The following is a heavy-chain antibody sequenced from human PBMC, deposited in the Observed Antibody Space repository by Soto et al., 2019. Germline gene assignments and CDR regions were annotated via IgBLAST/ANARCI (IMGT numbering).Heavy chain of an antibody. CDR3: AKDITYDSSAYDS. CDR2: ISGGGNPT. D-gene: IGHD3-22*01. J-gene: IGHJ4*02. V-gene: IGHV3-23*01. CDR1: GFTFSSFG. Sequence: HPGGSLRLSCAASGFTFSSFGMSCVRQAPGKGLGWVSGISGGGNPTYYSDSVKGRFTISRDSAKNTLYLQMNSLRTEDTAVYYCAKDITYDSSAYDSWGQGTLVTVSS.